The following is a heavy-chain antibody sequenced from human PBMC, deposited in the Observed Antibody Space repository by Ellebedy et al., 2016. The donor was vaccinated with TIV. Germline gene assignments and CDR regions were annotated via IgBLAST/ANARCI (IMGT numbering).Heavy chain of an antibody. J-gene: IGHJ4*02. CDR2: IKLDGSGK. Sequence: GGSLRLXCAASGFTFSSHWMSWVRQAPGKGLEWVANIKLDGSGKYYVDSVKGRFTISRDNAENSLYLQMNSLRAEDTAVYYCVRGGGSFDYWGQGTLVTVSS. V-gene: IGHV3-7*03. CDR3: VRGGGSFDY. D-gene: IGHD1-26*01. CDR1: GFTFSSHW.